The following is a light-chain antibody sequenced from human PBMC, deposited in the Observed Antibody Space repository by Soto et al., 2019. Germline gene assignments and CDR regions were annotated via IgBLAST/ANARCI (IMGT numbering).Light chain of an antibody. CDR3: SSFRTGTVYV. CDR1: SSDVGGYNY. J-gene: IGLJ1*01. CDR2: DVS. Sequence: QSVLTQPASASGSPGQSITISCTGTSSDVGGYNYVSWYQLHPGKAPRLMIFDVSNRPSGVSNRFSGSKSGNTASLSISGLQAEDEADYYCSSFRTGTVYVFGTGTKVTVL. V-gene: IGLV2-14*03.